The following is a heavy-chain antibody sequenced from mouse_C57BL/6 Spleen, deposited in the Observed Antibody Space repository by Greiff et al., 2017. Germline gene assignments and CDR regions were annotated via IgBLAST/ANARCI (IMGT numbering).Heavy chain of an antibody. CDR2: IDPSDSYT. V-gene: IGHV1-69*01. Sequence: QVQLKQPGAELVMPGASVKLSCKASGYTFTSYWMHWVKQRPGQGLEWIGEIDPSDSYTNYNQKFKGKSTLTVDKSSSTAYMQLSSLTSEDSAVYYCARRLRLGAMDYWGQGTSVTVSS. J-gene: IGHJ4*01. D-gene: IGHD3-2*02. CDR1: GYTFTSYW. CDR3: ARRLRLGAMDY.